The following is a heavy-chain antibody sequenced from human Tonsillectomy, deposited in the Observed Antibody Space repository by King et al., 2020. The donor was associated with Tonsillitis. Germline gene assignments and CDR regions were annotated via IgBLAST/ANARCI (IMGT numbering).Heavy chain of an antibody. CDR1: GFTFSNYW. J-gene: IGHJ4*02. CDR3: SRPGGVYCSSTTCYDYFDY. Sequence: VQLVESGGGLVQPGGSLRLPCAASGFTFSNYWMHWVRQAPGKGLVWVSRVNSDESITDYADSVKGRFTISRDNAKNTLYLEMNSLRAEDTAVYYRSRPGGVYCSSTTCYDYFDYWGQGTLVTVSS. D-gene: IGHD2-2*01. V-gene: IGHV3-74*01. CDR2: VNSDESIT.